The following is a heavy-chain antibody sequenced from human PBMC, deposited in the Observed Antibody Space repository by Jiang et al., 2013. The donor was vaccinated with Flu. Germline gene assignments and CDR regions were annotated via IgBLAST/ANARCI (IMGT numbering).Heavy chain of an antibody. V-gene: IGHV4-4*02. CDR1: GGSISSSNW. J-gene: IGHJ6*02. CDR3: ARGSRHDYGDYAPSKYYYYGMDV. Sequence: SLTCAVSGGSISSSNWWSWVRQPPGKGLEWIGEIYHSGSTNYNPSLKSRVTISVDKSKNQFSLKLSSVTAADTAVYYCARGSRHDYGDYAPSKYYYYGMDVWGQGTTVTVSS. D-gene: IGHD4-17*01. CDR2: IYHSGST.